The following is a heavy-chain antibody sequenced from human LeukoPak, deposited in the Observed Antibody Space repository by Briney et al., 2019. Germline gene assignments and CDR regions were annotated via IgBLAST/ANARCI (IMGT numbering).Heavy chain of an antibody. CDR1: GYSFTSYW. V-gene: IGHV5-51*01. CDR2: IYPGDSDT. J-gene: IGHJ3*02. CDR3: ARPITMIVVVDSSLAFDI. D-gene: IGHD3-22*01. Sequence: PGESLKISCKGSGYSFTSYWIGWVRQMPGKGLEWMGIIYPGDSDTRYSPSFQGQVTISADKSVSTAYLQWSGLKASDTAMYYCARPITMIVVVDSSLAFDIWGQGTMVTVSS.